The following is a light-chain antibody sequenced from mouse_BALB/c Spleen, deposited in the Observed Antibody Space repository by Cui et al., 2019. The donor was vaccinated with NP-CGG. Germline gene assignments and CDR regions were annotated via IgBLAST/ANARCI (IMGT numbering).Light chain of an antibody. J-gene: IGLJ1*01. CDR2: GTN. CDR1: TGAVTTSNY. V-gene: IGLV1*01. CDR3: ALWYSNHWV. Sequence: ADVTTQSALTTSPGETVTLTCRSSTGAVTTSNYANWVQEKPDHLFTGLIGGTNNRAPGVPARFSGSLIGDKAALTITGAQTEDEAIYFCALWYSNHWVFGGGTKLTVL.